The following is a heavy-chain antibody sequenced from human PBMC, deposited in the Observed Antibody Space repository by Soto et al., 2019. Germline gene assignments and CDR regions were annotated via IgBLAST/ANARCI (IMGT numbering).Heavy chain of an antibody. CDR2: INAGNGNT. V-gene: IGHV1-3*01. CDR3: ARGRTGIAAAGTLFDP. Sequence: ASVKVSCKASGYTFTSYAMHWVRQAPGQRLEWMGWINAGNGNTKYSQKFQGRVTITRDTSASTAYMELSSLRSEDTAVYYCARGRTGIAAAGTLFDPWGQGTLVTVSS. J-gene: IGHJ5*02. D-gene: IGHD6-13*01. CDR1: GYTFTSYA.